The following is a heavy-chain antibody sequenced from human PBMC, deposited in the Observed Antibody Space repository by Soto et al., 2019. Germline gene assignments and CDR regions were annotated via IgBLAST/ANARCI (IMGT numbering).Heavy chain of an antibody. CDR2: IIPGASDT. V-gene: IGHV5-51*01. J-gene: IGHJ4*03. D-gene: IGHD2-21*02. Sequence: PGGSLRISCEASGFSFSRVMIAWVRQVPGKGLEWMGAIIPGASDTRYTPSFEGQVTISDDRSPSTAYVQWDSLRASYSARYYWARQGPQFCGSASDYYGELWGQVT. CDR3: ARQGPQFCGSASDYYGEL. CDR1: GFSFSRVM.